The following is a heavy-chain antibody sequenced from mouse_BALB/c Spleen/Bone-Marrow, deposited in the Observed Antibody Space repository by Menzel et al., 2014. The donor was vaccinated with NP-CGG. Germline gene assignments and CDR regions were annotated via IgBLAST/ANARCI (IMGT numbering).Heavy chain of an antibody. CDR3: ARGYYYGSSLDY. CDR1: GFAFSSYD. V-gene: IGHV5-12-1*01. CDR2: ISSGGGST. D-gene: IGHD1-1*01. J-gene: IGHJ2*01. Sequence: EVKLMESGGGLVKPGGSLKLSCAASGFAFSSYDMSWVRQTPEKRLEWVAYISSGGGSTYYPDTVKGRFTISRDNAKNTLYLQMSSLKSEDTAMYYCARGYYYGSSLDYWGQGTTLTVSS.